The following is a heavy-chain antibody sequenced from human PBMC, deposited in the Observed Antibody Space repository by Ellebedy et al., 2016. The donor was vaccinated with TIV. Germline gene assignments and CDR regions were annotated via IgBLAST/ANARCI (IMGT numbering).Heavy chain of an antibody. CDR1: GDSVSSNSAG. CDR3: ARRSSRNVMDV. V-gene: IGHV6-1*01. Sequence: SQTLSLTCAIPGDSVSSNSAGWNWIRQSPSRGLEWLGRTYYRFKWYNDYAVSVKSRITINPDTSKNQFSLQLNSVTPEDTAVYYCARRSSRNVMDVWGQGTTVTVSS. J-gene: IGHJ6*02. D-gene: IGHD6-13*01. CDR2: TYYRFKWYN.